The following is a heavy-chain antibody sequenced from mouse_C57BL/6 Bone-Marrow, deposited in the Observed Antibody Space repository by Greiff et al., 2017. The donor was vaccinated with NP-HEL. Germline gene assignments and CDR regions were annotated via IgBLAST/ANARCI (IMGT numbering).Heavy chain of an antibody. CDR3: ARDRGYSYWYFDV. CDR2: ISYSGST. Sequence: VQLKESGPGMVKPSQSLSLTCTVTGYSITSGYDWHWIRHFPGNKLEWMGYISYSGSTNYNPSLKSRISITHDTSKNHFFLKLNSVTTEDTATYYCARDRGYSYWYFDVWGTGTTVTVSS. J-gene: IGHJ1*03. D-gene: IGHD3-2*02. V-gene: IGHV3-1*01. CDR1: GYSITSGYD.